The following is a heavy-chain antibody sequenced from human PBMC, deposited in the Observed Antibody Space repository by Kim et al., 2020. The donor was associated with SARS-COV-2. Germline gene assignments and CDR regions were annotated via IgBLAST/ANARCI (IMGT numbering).Heavy chain of an antibody. CDR3: AKGTRMSGIVGATWDDAFDI. J-gene: IGHJ3*02. V-gene: IGHV3-23*01. CDR1: GFTFSSYA. CDR2: ISGSGGST. D-gene: IGHD1-26*01. Sequence: GGSLRLSCAASGFTFSSYAMSWVRQAPGKGLEWVSAISGSGGSTYYADSVKGRFTISRYNSKNTLYLQMNSLRAEDTAVYYCAKGTRMSGIVGATWDDAFDIWGQGTMVTVSS.